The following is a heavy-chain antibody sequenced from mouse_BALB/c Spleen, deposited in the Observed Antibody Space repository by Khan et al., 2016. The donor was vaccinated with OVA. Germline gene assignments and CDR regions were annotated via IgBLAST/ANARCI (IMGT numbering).Heavy chain of an antibody. V-gene: IGHV1-87*01. Sequence: VQLQQSGAELARPGASVKLSCKASGYTFNRYWMKWVKKRPGQGLEWIGAIYPGDGDTRYTQKFKGKATLTADKSSSTAYMPISSLASEDCAVYYYVSHYGSYFDYWGQGTTLTVSS. D-gene: IGHD2-1*01. CDR2: IYPGDGDT. J-gene: IGHJ2*01. CDR1: GYTFNRYW. CDR3: VSHYGSYFDY.